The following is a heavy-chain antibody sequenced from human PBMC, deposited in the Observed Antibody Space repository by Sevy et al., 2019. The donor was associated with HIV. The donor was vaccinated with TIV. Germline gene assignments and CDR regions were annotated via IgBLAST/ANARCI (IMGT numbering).Heavy chain of an antibody. V-gene: IGHV3-48*01. CDR1: GFTFRSYS. J-gene: IGHJ4*02. Sequence: GGSLRLSCAASGFTFRSYSMNWVRQAPGKGLEWISYISSSSFTIYYADSVTGRFTISRDNSKNTLYLQMNSLRAEDTAVYYCARDRRSGTFDYWGQGTLVTVSS. D-gene: IGHD1-1*01. CDR2: ISSSSFTI. CDR3: ARDRRSGTFDY.